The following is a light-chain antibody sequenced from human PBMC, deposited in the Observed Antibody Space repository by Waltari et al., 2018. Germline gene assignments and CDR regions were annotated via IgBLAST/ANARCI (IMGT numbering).Light chain of an antibody. V-gene: IGKV4-1*01. Sequence: DIVMTQSPDSLAVSLGERATINCKSSQSVLYSSNNKNYLAWYQQKPGQPPKLLIYWASTRESGVPDRFSGSGSGTDFTLTISSLQAEDVAVYYCQQRRNWPYTLGQGTKLEIK. J-gene: IGKJ2*01. CDR3: QQRRNWPYT. CDR2: WAS. CDR1: QSVLYSSNNKNY.